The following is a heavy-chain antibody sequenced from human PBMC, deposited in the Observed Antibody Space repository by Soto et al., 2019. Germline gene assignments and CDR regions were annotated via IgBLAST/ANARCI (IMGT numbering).Heavy chain of an antibody. D-gene: IGHD3-3*01. CDR1: GFTFSSYA. V-gene: IGHV3-23*01. CDR2: ISGSGGST. Sequence: PVGSLRLSCAASGFTFSSYAMSWVRQAPGKGLEWVSAISGSGGSTYYADSVKGRFTISRDNSKNTLYLQMNSLRAEDTAVYYCAQRGTIFESSQRYYYYYGMDVWGQGTTVTVS. J-gene: IGHJ6*02. CDR3: AQRGTIFESSQRYYYYYGMDV.